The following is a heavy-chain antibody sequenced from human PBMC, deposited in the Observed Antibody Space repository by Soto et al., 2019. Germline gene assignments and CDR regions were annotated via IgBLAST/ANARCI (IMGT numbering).Heavy chain of an antibody. CDR1: GGSISSGDYY. CDR3: ARVWFGELLGRDAFDI. J-gene: IGHJ3*02. D-gene: IGHD3-10*01. V-gene: IGHV4-30-4*01. Sequence: TLSLTCTVSGGSISSGDYYWSWIRQPPGKGLEWIGYIYYSGSTYYNPSLKSRVTISVDTSKNQFSLKLSSVTAADTAVYYCARVWFGELLGRDAFDIWGQGTMVTVSS. CDR2: IYYSGST.